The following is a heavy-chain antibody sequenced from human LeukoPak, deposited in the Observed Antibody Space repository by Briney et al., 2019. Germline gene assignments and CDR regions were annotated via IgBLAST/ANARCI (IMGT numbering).Heavy chain of an antibody. CDR1: GSSISGYY. CDR3: AKISGYSTSWTPDY. V-gene: IGHV4-59*08. Sequence: SETLSLTCTVSGSSISGYYWSWIRQAPGKGLEWIGYIYNSGSLNYNPSLRSRITISVDTSKNQFSLELTSVTAADTAVYYCAKISGYSTSWTPDYWGQGTLVTVSS. J-gene: IGHJ4*02. CDR2: IYNSGSL. D-gene: IGHD6-13*01.